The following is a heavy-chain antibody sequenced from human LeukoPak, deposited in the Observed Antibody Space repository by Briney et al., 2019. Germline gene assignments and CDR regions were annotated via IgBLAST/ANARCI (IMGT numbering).Heavy chain of an antibody. CDR3: ARTSSWDYYYGMDV. Sequence: SETLSLTCTVSGGSISSYYWSWIRQPARKGLEWIGRIYTSGSTNYNPSPKSRVTMSVDTSKNQFSLKLSSVPAADSAVYYCARTSSWDYYYGMDVWGQGTTVSVSS. D-gene: IGHD6-13*01. V-gene: IGHV4-4*07. J-gene: IGHJ6*02. CDR1: GGSISSYY. CDR2: IYTSGST.